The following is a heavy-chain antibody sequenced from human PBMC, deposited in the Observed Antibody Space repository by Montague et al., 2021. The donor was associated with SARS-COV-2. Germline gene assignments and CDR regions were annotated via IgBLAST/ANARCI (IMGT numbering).Heavy chain of an antibody. V-gene: IGHV3-30-3*01. D-gene: IGHD2-15*01. CDR2: LSYDGSNT. J-gene: IGHJ4*02. CDR1: GFSFSIYA. Sequence: SLRLSCVASGFSFSIYAMRWVRQAPGKGLEWVAVLSYDGSNTYYXDSVKGRFTISRDNSKNTLYLQMNSLRAEDTAVYYCIGQLILLPRSFDYWGQGTLVTVSS. CDR3: IGQLILLPRSFDY.